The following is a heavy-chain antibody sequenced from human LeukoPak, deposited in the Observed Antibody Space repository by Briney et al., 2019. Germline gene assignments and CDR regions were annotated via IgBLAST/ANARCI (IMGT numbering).Heavy chain of an antibody. CDR2: INHSGST. V-gene: IGHV4-34*01. Sequence: SETLSLTCAVYGRSFSGYYWSWIRQPPGKGLEWIGEINHSGSTNYNPSLKSRVTISVDTSKNQFSLKLSSVTAADTAVHYCARARVENGPYFDYWGQGTLVTVPS. J-gene: IGHJ4*02. CDR1: GRSFSGYY. CDR3: ARARVENGPYFDY. D-gene: IGHD1-1*01.